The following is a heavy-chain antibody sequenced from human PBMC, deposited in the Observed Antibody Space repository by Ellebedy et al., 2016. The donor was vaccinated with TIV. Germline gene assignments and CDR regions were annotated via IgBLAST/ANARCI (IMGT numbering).Heavy chain of an antibody. CDR3: AKYYHGTGNTNGATFDV. Sequence: PGGSLRLSCVVSGFTFSSYGMHWVRQAPGKGLEWVAVIWYDGSNEYYADSVKGRFTISRDNSKNQLYLQMNSLRAEDTDLYYCAKYYHGTGNTNGATFDVWGQGAMVTVSS. CDR2: IWYDGSNE. J-gene: IGHJ3*01. D-gene: IGHD3-10*01. CDR1: GFTFSSYG. V-gene: IGHV3-33*06.